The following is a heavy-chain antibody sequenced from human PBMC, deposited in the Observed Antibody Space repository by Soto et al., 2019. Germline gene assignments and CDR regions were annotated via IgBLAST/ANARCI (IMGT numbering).Heavy chain of an antibody. CDR2: MNPNSGNT. D-gene: IGHD2-2*02. V-gene: IGHV1-8*01. CDR1: GYTFTSYD. CDR3: ARGLVVVPAAILDYYYGMDV. Sequence: GASVKVSCKASGYTFTSYDINWVRQATGQGLEWMGWMNPNSGNTGYAQKFQGRVTMTRNTSISTAYMELSSLRSEDTAVYYCARGLVVVPAAILDYYYGMDVWGQGTTVTAP. J-gene: IGHJ6*02.